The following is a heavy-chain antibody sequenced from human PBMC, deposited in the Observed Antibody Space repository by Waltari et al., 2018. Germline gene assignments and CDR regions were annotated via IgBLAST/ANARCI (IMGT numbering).Heavy chain of an antibody. CDR1: GFIFTDYE. V-gene: IGHV1-8*01. J-gene: IGHJ3*02. Sequence: QVQMVQSGAEVKKPGASVRVSCKTSGFIFTDYEINWVRQATGHGLEWIGWMNVNAGYTGSAQRFEGRVALTRDTSTNTAYLELSSLTSEDTAVYFCARTNSEGAFDIWGQGTVVTVSS. CDR2: MNVNAGYT. CDR3: ARTNSEGAFDI.